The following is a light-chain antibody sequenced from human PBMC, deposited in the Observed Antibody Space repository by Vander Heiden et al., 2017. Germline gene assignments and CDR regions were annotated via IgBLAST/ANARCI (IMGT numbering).Light chain of an antibody. V-gene: IGLV1-51*01. Sequence: SVLTHPPSVSASSGQRVTISCSGSTSNIEGNSVSWYQQVPGIVHKLRSYDNDKRPSGIPDRFSGSKSATSATLVITGLQTGDEANYYCGTWDSSLSVVVFGGETRLTVL. CDR3: GTWDSSLSVVV. CDR1: TSNIEGNS. CDR2: DND. J-gene: IGLJ2*01.